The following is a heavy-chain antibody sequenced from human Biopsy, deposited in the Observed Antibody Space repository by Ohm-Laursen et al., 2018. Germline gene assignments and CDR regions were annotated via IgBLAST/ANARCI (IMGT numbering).Heavy chain of an antibody. CDR3: ARDRIAYCTATSCDNFGLDV. CDR1: SASINLYY. J-gene: IGHJ6*02. V-gene: IGHV4-59*01. D-gene: IGHD2-2*01. Sequence: PGTLSLTWTVSSASINLYYWGWIRQSPGKGLEWIGYINHSGPTNYNPSLKSRLTMSVDTSKNQFSLKLTSVTAADTAVYYCARDRIAYCTATSCDNFGLDVWGQGTTVTVSS. CDR2: INHSGPT.